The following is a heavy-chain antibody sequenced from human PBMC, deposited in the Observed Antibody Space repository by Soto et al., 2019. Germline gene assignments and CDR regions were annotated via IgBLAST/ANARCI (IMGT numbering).Heavy chain of an antibody. V-gene: IGHV3-30*18. Sequence: GGSLRLSCAASGFTFNNYGMQWVRQAPGKGLEWVAVISHTGSTTYYTGSVKGRFTISRDNSKNTLELQMNSLRAEDTAVYFCAKEKTAYASSSYDSWGQGALVTVSS. CDR1: GFTFNNYG. J-gene: IGHJ4*02. D-gene: IGHD6-6*01. CDR3: AKEKTAYASSSYDS. CDR2: ISHTGSTT.